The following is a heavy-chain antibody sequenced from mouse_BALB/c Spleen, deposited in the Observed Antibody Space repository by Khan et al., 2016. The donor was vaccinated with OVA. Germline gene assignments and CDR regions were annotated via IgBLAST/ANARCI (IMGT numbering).Heavy chain of an antibody. J-gene: IGHJ3*01. CDR1: GYAFTNYL. Sequence: QVQLKQSGAELVRPGTSVKVSCKASGYAFTNYLIEWVKQRPGQGLEWIGVINPGSGGTNYNEKFKDKPTLTADKSSSTAYMQLSSLTSDDSAVYFCSRSGYGFGAYWGPGTLVTVSA. V-gene: IGHV1-54*01. CDR3: SRSGYGFGAY. D-gene: IGHD3-2*02. CDR2: INPGSGGT.